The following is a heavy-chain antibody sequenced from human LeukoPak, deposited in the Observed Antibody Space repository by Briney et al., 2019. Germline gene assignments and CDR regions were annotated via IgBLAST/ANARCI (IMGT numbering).Heavy chain of an antibody. CDR3: ASGPYDSSGYYYPQ. J-gene: IGHJ4*02. D-gene: IGHD3-22*01. CDR2: ISYDGSYK. V-gene: IGHV3-30-3*01. Sequence: GGSLRLSCAASGFTFSAYPMHWVRQAPGKGPEWVTFISYDGSYKYYADSVKGRFTISRDNAKNSLYLQMNSLRAEDTAVYYCASGPYDSSGYYYPQWGQGTLVTVSS. CDR1: GFTFSAYP.